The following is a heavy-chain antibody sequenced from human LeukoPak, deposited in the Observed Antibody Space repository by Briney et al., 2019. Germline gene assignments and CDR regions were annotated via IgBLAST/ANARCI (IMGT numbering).Heavy chain of an antibody. V-gene: IGHV1-18*01. D-gene: IGHD3-3*01. J-gene: IGHJ6*03. CDR3: AKDYDFWSGYGGYHMDV. CDR1: GYTFTSYG. CDR2: ISAYNGNT. Sequence: GASVKVSCKASGYTFTSYGISWVRQAPGQGLEWMGWISAYNGNTNYAQKLQGRVTMTTDTSTSTAYMELRSLRSDDTAVYYCAKDYDFWSGYGGYHMDVWGKGTTVTVSS.